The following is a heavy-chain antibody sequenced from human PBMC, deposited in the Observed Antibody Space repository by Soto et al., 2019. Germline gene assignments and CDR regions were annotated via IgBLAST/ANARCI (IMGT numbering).Heavy chain of an antibody. CDR1: GGSISSSSHY. CDR3: ATTSRSQFYFDY. D-gene: IGHD5-12*01. J-gene: IGHJ4*02. CDR2: ISYSGNT. Sequence: SETLSLTCTVSGGSISSSSHYWGWIRQPPGMGLEWIGNISYSGNTYYIPSLKSRVTISVDTSKNQFSLKLSSVTAADTAVYYCATTSRSQFYFDYWGQGTLVTVSS. V-gene: IGHV4-39*01.